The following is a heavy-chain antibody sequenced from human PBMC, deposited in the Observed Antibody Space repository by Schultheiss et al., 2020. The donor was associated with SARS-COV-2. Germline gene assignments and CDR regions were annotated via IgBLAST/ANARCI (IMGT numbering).Heavy chain of an antibody. CDR2: IYYSGST. V-gene: IGHV4-61*05. J-gene: IGHJ6*02. CDR3: ARDPSTDYGDYVDYYYYGMDV. Sequence: SETLSLTCTLSGGSISSSSYFWGWIRQPPGKGLEWIGYIYYSGSTNYNPSLKSRVTISVDTSKNQFSLKLSSVTAADTAVYYCARDPSTDYGDYVDYYYYGMDVWGQGTTVTVSS. CDR1: GGSISSSSYF. D-gene: IGHD4-17*01.